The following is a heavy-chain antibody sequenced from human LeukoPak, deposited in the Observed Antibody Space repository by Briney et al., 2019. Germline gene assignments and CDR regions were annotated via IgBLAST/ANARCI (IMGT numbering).Heavy chain of an antibody. CDR3: ARQRISGYSYGPDY. D-gene: IGHD5-18*01. Sequence: GASLQISCKGSGYIFTSYWIGWVRPLPGKGLEWMGIIYPGDSDTRYSPSFQGQITISADKSIGTAYLQWSSLKASDTAMYYCARQRISGYSYGPDYWGQGTLVTVSS. V-gene: IGHV5-51*01. CDR2: IYPGDSDT. CDR1: GYIFTSYW. J-gene: IGHJ4*02.